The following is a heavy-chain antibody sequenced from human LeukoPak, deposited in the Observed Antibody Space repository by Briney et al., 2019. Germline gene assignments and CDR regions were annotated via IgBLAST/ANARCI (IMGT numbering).Heavy chain of an antibody. Sequence: GESLKISCKGPAYIFTSQWIGWVRQMPGKGLEWMGVIYPGDSDTRYSPSFQGQVTISADKSISTAYLQWSSLKASDTAMYYCARRGSGTYSSYFDYWGQGTLVTVSS. CDR3: ARRGSGTYSSYFDY. D-gene: IGHD1-26*01. CDR2: IYPGDSDT. CDR1: AYIFTSQW. V-gene: IGHV5-51*01. J-gene: IGHJ4*02.